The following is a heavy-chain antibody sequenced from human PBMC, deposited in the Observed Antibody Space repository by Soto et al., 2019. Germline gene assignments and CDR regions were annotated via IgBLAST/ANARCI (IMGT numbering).Heavy chain of an antibody. CDR3: ARRGIGYYNMDV. D-gene: IGHD3-16*01. J-gene: IGHJ6*03. CDR1: GFTLSSYA. CDR2: LSNSGGTT. Sequence: PGGSLRLSCAASGFTLSSYAMSWVRQAPGKGLEWVSTLSNSGGTTYYPDPVKGRFTISRDSSKSTLYLEMNSLRAEDTAVYYCARRGIGYYNMDVWGRGTTVTVSS. V-gene: IGHV3-23*01.